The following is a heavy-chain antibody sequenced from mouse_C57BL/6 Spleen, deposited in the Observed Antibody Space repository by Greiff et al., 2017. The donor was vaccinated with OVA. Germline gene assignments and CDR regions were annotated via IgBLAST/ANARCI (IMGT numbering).Heavy chain of an antibody. D-gene: IGHD4-1*02. V-gene: IGHV1-69*01. Sequence: QVQLKESGAELVMPGASVKLSCKASGYTFTSYWMHWVKQRPGQGLEWIGEIDPSDSYTTYNQKFKGKSTLTVDKSSSAAYMQLSSLRSEDSAVCYGARSTGTEGYFDGWGTGTTVTVAS. J-gene: IGHJ1*03. CDR2: IDPSDSYT. CDR3: ARSTGTEGYFDG. CDR1: GYTFTSYW.